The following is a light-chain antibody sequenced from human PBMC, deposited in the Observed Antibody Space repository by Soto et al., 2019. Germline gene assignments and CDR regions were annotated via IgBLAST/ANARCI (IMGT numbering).Light chain of an antibody. V-gene: IGKV1-5*01. CDR1: QSINSW. CDR3: QRYNAFSQT. CDR2: DAS. J-gene: IGKJ1*01. Sequence: DIQMTQSPSTLSASVGDRVTITCRASQSINSWVAWYQQKPGKAPKVVIYDASSLASGVPSRFSGSGSGTEFTLTTGSLQPDDFANYYCQRYNAFSQTFGEVTKVEI.